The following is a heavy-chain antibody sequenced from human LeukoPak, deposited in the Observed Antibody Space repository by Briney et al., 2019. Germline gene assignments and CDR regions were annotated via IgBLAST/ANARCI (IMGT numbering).Heavy chain of an antibody. J-gene: IGHJ4*02. Sequence: SETLSLTCTVSGGSISSYYWSWIRQPPGKGLEWIGYIYYSGSTNYNPSLKSRVTISVDTSKNQFSLKLSSVTAADTAVYCCARGTRRMATTFDYWGQGTLVTVSS. V-gene: IGHV4-59*01. CDR1: GGSISSYY. D-gene: IGHD5-24*01. CDR3: ARGTRRMATTFDY. CDR2: IYYSGST.